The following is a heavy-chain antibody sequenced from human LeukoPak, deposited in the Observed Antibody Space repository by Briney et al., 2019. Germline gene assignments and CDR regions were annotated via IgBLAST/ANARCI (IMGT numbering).Heavy chain of an antibody. D-gene: IGHD3-3*01. V-gene: IGHV1-18*01. CDR3: AREIYDFWSGYYTGFDY. J-gene: IGHJ4*02. CDR1: GYTLTELS. CDR2: ISAYNGNT. Sequence: ASVKVSCKVSGYTLTELSMHWVRQAPGQGLEWMGWISAYNGNTNYAQKLQGRVTMTTDTSTSTAYMELRSLRSDDTAVYYCAREIYDFWSGYYTGFDYWGQGTLVTVSS.